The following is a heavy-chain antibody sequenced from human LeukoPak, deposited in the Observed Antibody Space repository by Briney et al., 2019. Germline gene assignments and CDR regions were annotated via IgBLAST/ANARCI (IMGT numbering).Heavy chain of an antibody. Sequence: GGSLRLSCADSGFTFTSYAMSWVRQAPGKGLEWVSAISGSGDSTHYADSVKGRFTISRDNSKNTLHLQMNSLRAEDTAVYYCAKDFKFGSALMAYFDYWGQGTLVTVSS. CDR3: AKDFKFGSALMAYFDY. D-gene: IGHD3-10*01. CDR1: GFTFTSYA. J-gene: IGHJ4*02. CDR2: ISGSGDST. V-gene: IGHV3-23*01.